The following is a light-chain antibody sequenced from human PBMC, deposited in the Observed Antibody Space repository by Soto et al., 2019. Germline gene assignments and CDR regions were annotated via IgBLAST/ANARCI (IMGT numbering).Light chain of an antibody. Sequence: EIVMTQSPATLSVSPGERATLSCRASQSVSIDLAWYQQKRGQAPRLLIYGASTRATGIPVRFSGSASGTEFTLTISRLEPEDFTVYYCHHYETFGQGTKVDIK. CDR3: HHYET. J-gene: IGKJ1*01. V-gene: IGKV3-15*01. CDR2: GAS. CDR1: QSVSID.